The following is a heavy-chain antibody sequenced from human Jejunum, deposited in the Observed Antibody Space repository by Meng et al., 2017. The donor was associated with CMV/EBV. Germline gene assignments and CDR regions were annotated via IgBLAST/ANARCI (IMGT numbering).Heavy chain of an antibody. V-gene: IGHV4-39*01. CDR1: SSSSYY. Sequence: SSSSYYWGWIRQPPGKGLEWIGSIYYSGSTYYNPSLKSRVTISVDTSKNQFSLKLSSVTAADTAVYYCARHGSSSSSLVWSYYFDHWGQGTLVTVSS. J-gene: IGHJ4*02. CDR2: IYYSGST. D-gene: IGHD6-13*01. CDR3: ARHGSSSSSLVWSYYFDH.